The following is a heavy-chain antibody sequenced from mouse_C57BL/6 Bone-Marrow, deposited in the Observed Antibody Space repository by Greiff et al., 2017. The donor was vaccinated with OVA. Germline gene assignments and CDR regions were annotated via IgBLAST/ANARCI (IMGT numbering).Heavy chain of an antibody. CDR3: AFYSGSSYRYFDV. J-gene: IGHJ1*03. CDR2: INPNYGTT. Sequence: VQLQQSGPELVKPGASVKISCKASGYSFTDYNMNWVKQSNGKSLEWIGVINPNYGTTSYNQKFKGKATLTVDQSSRPAYMQLNSLTSEDSAVYYCAFYSGSSYRYFDVWGTGTTVTVSS. CDR1: GYSFTDYN. D-gene: IGHD1-1*01. V-gene: IGHV1-39*01.